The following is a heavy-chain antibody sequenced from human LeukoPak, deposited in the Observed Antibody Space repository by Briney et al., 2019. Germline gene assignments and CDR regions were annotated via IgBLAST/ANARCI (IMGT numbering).Heavy chain of an antibody. CDR1: GFTFSNNW. CDR2: IKYDGSAT. J-gene: IGHJ4*02. V-gene: IGHV3-74*01. D-gene: IGHD3-3*01. Sequence: GGSLRLSCAASGFTFSNNWMIWIRQVPGKGLVWVSHIKYDGSATNYTDSVKGRFTISRDNAKNTLYLQMNSLRAEDTAVYYCVSGSLQSGYNFDYWGQGALVTVSS. CDR3: VSGSLQSGYNFDY.